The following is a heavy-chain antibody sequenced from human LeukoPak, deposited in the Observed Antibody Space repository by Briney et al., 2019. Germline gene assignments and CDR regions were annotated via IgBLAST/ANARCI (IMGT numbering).Heavy chain of an antibody. CDR2: IYYSGST. Sequence: KPSETLSLTCTVSGGSISSTSYYWVWIRQPPGKGLEWIGSIYYSGSTYYKPSLKSRVTISVDTSKNQFSLKLSSVTAADTAVYYCARKTAAGTVWFDPWGQGTLVTVSS. CDR1: GGSISSTSYY. V-gene: IGHV4-39*01. D-gene: IGHD6-13*01. CDR3: ARKTAAGTVWFDP. J-gene: IGHJ5*02.